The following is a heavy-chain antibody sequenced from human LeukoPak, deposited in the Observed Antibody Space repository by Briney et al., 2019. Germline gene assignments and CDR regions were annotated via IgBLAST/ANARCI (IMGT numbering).Heavy chain of an antibody. CDR1: GFTFSDYY. V-gene: IGHV3-11*01. J-gene: IGHJ6*03. CDR3: ARGTVTTYYYYYMDV. D-gene: IGHD4-11*01. CDR2: ISSSGSTI. Sequence: GGSLRLSCAASGFTFSDYYMSWIRQAPGKGLEWVSYISSSGSTIYYADSVKGRFTISRDNAKNSLYLQMNSLRAEDTAVYYCARGTVTTYYYYYMDVWGQGTTVTVSS.